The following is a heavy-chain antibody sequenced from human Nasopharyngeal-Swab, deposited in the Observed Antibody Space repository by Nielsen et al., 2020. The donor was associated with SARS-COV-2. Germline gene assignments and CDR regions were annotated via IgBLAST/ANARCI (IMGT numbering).Heavy chain of an antibody. CDR2: ISGGGDST. V-gene: IGHV3-23*01. J-gene: IGHJ4*02. D-gene: IGHD6-19*01. CDR1: GFSFNSFA. CDR3: AKDRLRQWLAYDY. Sequence: GGSLRLSCAASGFSFNSFAMSWVRQAPGKGLEWVSGISGGGDSTHYADSVKGRFTISRDNSRKTLYLQMNSLRAEDTAVYYCAKDRLRQWLAYDYWGQGTLVTVSS.